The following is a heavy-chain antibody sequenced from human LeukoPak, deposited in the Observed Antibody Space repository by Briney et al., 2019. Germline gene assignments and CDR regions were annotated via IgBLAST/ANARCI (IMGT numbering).Heavy chain of an antibody. CDR2: IYHSGTT. CDR3: ARVTTVTTFDY. Sequence: TLSLTCPVSGDSISSGGYSWSWIRQPPGKGLEWIGYIYHSGTTYYNPSLKSRVTILVDRSKNQFSLKLGSVTAADTAVYYCARVTTVTTFDYWGQGTLVSVSS. V-gene: IGHV4-30-2*01. CDR1: GDSISSGGYS. D-gene: IGHD4-11*01. J-gene: IGHJ4*02.